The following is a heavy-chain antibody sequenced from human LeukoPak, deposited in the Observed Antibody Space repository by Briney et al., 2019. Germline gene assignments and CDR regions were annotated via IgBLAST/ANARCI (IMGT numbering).Heavy chain of an antibody. CDR1: GFTVSTTY. CDR3: ARSRDGYNYGYYYYYMDV. Sequence: GGSLRLSCAASGFTVSTTYMSWVRQAPGKGLEWVSVIYSGGSTYYADSVKGRFTISRDNSKNTLYLQMNSLRAEDTAVYYCARSRDGYNYGYYYYYMDVWGKGTTVTISS. V-gene: IGHV3-53*01. J-gene: IGHJ6*03. D-gene: IGHD5-24*01. CDR2: IYSGGST.